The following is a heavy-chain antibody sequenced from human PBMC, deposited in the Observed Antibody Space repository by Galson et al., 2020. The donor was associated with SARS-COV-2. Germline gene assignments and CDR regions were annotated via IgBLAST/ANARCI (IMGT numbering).Heavy chain of an antibody. D-gene: IGHD3-22*01. J-gene: IGHJ4*02. Sequence: SGHTLVKPTQTLTLTCSFSGFSLSTSGVVVGWIRQPPGKALEWLALIYWDDDKRYSPSLKNRLTITKDTSKNEVVLTMTNMDPVDTATYYCAHMLYLDGSGSFGLYYFDFWGQGTLVTVSS. CDR3: AHMLYLDGSGSFGLYYFDF. V-gene: IGHV2-5*02. CDR1: GFSLSTSGVV. CDR2: IYWDDDK.